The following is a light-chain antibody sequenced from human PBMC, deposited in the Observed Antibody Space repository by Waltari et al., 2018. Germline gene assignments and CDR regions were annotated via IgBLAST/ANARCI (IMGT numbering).Light chain of an antibody. CDR1: QDITNY. V-gene: IGKV1-33*01. CDR2: DAS. J-gene: IGKJ3*01. CDR3: QRYDNLPIFA. Sequence: DIQLTQSPPSLSASVVDRVTIPCRASQDITNYLNWYQQKPGKAPKLLIHDASKLEIGVPSRFSGSQSGTHFTLTISSLQPEDIGTYYCQRYDNLPIFAFGPGTKVEI.